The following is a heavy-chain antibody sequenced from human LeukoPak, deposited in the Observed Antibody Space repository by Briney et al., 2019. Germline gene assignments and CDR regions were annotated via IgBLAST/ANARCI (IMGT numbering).Heavy chain of an antibody. V-gene: IGHV4-59*01. CDR3: ARGEWDLLFDY. Sequence: PSETLSLTCTVSGGSISSYYWSWIRQPPGKGLEWIGYINYSGSTKYNPPLKSRVTISVDTSKNQFSLKLSSVTAADTAVYYCARGEWDLLFDYWGQGTLVTVSS. D-gene: IGHD1-26*01. CDR2: INYSGST. CDR1: GGSISSYY. J-gene: IGHJ4*02.